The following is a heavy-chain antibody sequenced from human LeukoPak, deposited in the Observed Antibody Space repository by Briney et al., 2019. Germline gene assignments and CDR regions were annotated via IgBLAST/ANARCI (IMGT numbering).Heavy chain of an antibody. J-gene: IGHJ4*02. CDR1: GYTFTSYY. V-gene: IGHV1-46*01. CDR3: ARGHRVRGVIISKNDY. D-gene: IGHD3-10*01. Sequence: ASVKVSSKASGYTFTSYYMHWVRQAPGQGLEWMGIINPSGGSTSYAQKFQGRVTMTRDTSISTAYMELSRLRSDDTAVYYCARGHRVRGVIISKNDYWGQGTLVTVSS. CDR2: INPSGGST.